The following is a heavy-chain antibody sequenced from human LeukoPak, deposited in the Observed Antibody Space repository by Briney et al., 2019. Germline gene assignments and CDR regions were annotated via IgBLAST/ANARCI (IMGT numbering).Heavy chain of an antibody. V-gene: IGHV1-2*02. Sequence: GASVKVSFTASGYTFTVYYMHWVRQAPGQGLEWMGWINPNSGGTNYAQKFQGRVTMTTDTSTSTAYMELRSLRSDDTAVYYCARVRGKHPGGYEFDYWGQGTLVTVSS. D-gene: IGHD5-12*01. CDR1: GYTFTVYY. CDR3: ARVRGKHPGGYEFDY. CDR2: INPNSGGT. J-gene: IGHJ4*02.